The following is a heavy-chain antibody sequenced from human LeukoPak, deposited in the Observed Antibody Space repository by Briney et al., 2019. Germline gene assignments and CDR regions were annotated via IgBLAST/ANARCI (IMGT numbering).Heavy chain of an antibody. CDR1: GYTFTGYF. CDR2: LNPNSGGA. D-gene: IGHD1-1*01. J-gene: IGHJ5*02. Sequence: AAVKVSCQASGYTFTGYFMNWLRQAPGQGREWMGWLNPNSGGANYAQKLQGRVTMTSDPSINTASMELSSLISDDTAVYYCARGSSVRDWFDLWGQGTLVTVSS. CDR3: ARGSSVRDWFDL. V-gene: IGHV1-2*02.